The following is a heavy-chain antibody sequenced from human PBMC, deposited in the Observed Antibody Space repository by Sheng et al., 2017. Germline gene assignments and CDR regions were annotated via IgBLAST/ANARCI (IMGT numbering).Heavy chain of an antibody. CDR1: GFTLSSYW. Sequence: VQLVESGGGVVQPGRSLRLSCVASGFTLSSYWMHWVRQVPEKGLVWVSRIKSDGTSTRYADFVKGRFTISRDNSKNTLDLQMTSLRAEDTAVYYCAKHSSTSGISMYYYYGMDLWGQGTTVTVSS. CDR2: IKSDGTST. D-gene: IGHD6-19*01. V-gene: IGHV3-74*02. J-gene: IGHJ6*02. CDR3: AKHSSTSGISMYYYYGMDL.